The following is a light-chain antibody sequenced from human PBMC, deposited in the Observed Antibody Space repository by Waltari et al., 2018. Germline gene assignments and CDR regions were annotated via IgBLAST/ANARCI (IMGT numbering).Light chain of an antibody. J-gene: IGLJ2*01. V-gene: IGLV1-47*01. CDR3: AAWDDSLSGVV. CDR2: RNK. CDR1: RPKIGSEE. Sequence: QSVLTQPPSASGTPGQRGTIPVSGSRPKIGSEEVDGYQELPETAPKLLIYRNKQRPSAVPDRFSGSKSGTSASLAISGLRSEDEADYYCAAWDDSLSGVVFGGGTKLTVL.